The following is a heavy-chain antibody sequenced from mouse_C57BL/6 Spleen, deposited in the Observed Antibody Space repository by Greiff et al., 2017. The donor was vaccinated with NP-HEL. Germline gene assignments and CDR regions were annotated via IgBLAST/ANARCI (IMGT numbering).Heavy chain of an antibody. D-gene: IGHD1-1*01. CDR2: IYPGSGST. V-gene: IGHV1-55*01. CDR1: GYTFTSYW. CDR3: ARRGYGSSSWFAY. J-gene: IGHJ3*01. Sequence: QVHVKQSGAELVKPGASVKMSCKASGYTFTSYWITWVKQRPGQGLEWIGDIYPGSGSTNYNEKFKSKATLTVDTSSSTAYMQLSSLTSEDSAVYYCARRGYGSSSWFAYWGQGTLVTVSA.